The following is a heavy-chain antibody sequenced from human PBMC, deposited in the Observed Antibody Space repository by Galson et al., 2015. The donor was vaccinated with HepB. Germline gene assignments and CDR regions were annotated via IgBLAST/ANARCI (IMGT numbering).Heavy chain of an antibody. CDR1: GFTFSDYS. J-gene: IGHJ6*02. Sequence: SLRLSCAASGFTFSDYSMNWVRQAPGKGLEWVSYISSGSSTVHYVDSVKGRFTISRDNAKNSLYLQMNSLRDEGTAVYYCARDRVPGYYKRYDHYGMDVWGQGTTVTVSS. V-gene: IGHV3-48*02. CDR2: ISSGSSTV. D-gene: IGHD3-9*01. CDR3: ARDRVPGYYKRYDHYGMDV.